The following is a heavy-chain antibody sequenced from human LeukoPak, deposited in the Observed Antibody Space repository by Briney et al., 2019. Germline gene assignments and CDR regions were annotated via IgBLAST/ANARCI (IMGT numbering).Heavy chain of an antibody. J-gene: IGHJ4*02. CDR2: ITGDGSST. D-gene: IGHD1-26*01. CDR3: AQGGSPGAFDY. CDR1: GFTFSAYW. Sequence: GGSLRLSCAASGFTFSAYWMHWVRQAPGKGLVWVSRITGDGSSTSYADSVRGRFTISRDNAKSTLFLQMNSLRAEDTAIYYCAQGGSPGAFDYWGQGTLVTVSS. V-gene: IGHV3-74*01.